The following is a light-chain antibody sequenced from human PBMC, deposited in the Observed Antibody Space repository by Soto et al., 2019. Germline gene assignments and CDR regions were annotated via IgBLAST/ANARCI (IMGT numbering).Light chain of an antibody. J-gene: IGKJ5*01. CDR2: DAS. CDR3: QHGGT. Sequence: EIVLTQSPATLSLSPGEKATVSSRAGRRVSNNLGWYQQKAGQAPRLLIYDASNRATGIPARFSGSGSGTDFTLTISSLEPEDFAVYYCQHGGTFGQGTRLEIK. V-gene: IGKV3-11*01. CDR1: RRVSNN.